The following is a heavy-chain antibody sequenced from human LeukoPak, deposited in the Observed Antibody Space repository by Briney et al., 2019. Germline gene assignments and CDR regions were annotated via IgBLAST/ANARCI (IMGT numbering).Heavy chain of an antibody. CDR1: GFTFSSYA. Sequence: PGGSLRLSCAASGFTFSSYAMSWVRQAPGKGLEWVSAISGSGGSTYYADSVKGRFTISRDNAKNSLYLQMNSLRAEDTAVYYCAREGARLDYYDSNAVAYNWFDPWGQGTLVTVSS. CDR3: AREGARLDYYDSNAVAYNWFDP. J-gene: IGHJ5*02. V-gene: IGHV3-23*01. CDR2: ISGSGGST. D-gene: IGHD3-22*01.